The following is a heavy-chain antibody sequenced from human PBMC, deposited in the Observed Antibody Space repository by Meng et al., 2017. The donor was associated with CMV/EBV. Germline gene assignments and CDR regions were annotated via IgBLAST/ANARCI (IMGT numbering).Heavy chain of an antibody. CDR2: ISYDGSNK. CDR3: ARTYYYDSSGYYYEDDAFDI. V-gene: IGHV3-30*04. Sequence: GGSLRLSCAASGFTFSSYAMHWVRQAPGKGLEWVAVISYDGSNKYYADSVKGRFTISRDNSKNTLNLQMNSLRAEDTAVYYCARTYYYDSSGYYYEDDAFDIWGQGTMVTVSS. J-gene: IGHJ3*02. CDR1: GFTFSSYA. D-gene: IGHD3-22*01.